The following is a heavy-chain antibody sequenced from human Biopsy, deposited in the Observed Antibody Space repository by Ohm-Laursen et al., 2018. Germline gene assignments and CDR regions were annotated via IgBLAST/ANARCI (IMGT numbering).Heavy chain of an antibody. D-gene: IGHD1-1*01. V-gene: IGHV3-33*01. J-gene: IGHJ3*02. CDR1: GFSFSSYG. Sequence: SLRLFCPASGFSFSSYGMHWVRQAPGKGLEWVAVLWYDGTNKYYADSVKGRFTISRDNSKNTLYLQMNSLRAEDTAMYYCARPTNARAGGAPFDIWGQGTMVTVSS. CDR2: LWYDGTNK. CDR3: ARPTNARAGGAPFDI.